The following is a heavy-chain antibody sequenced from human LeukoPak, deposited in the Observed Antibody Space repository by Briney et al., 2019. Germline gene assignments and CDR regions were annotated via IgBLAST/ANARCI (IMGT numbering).Heavy chain of an antibody. V-gene: IGHV3-23*01. CDR3: VRDVEF. CDR1: GFTFSSYA. J-gene: IGHJ4*02. CDR2: ISGSGGST. D-gene: IGHD5-24*01. Sequence: GGSLRLSCAASGFTFSSYAMSWVRQAPGKGLEWVSAISGSGGSTYYADSVKGRFTISRDNAKNSVYLQMSSLRVEDTAVYYCVRDVEFWGQGTRVTVSS.